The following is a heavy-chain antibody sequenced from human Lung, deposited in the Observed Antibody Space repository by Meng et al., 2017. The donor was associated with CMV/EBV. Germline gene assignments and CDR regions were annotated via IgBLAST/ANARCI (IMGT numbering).Heavy chain of an antibody. D-gene: IGHD2-2*01. CDR3: AREGYCSSTTCSSYYYYGMDV. CDR1: GFTVRNNY. Sequence: GESLKISCAASGFTVRNNYMSWVRQAPGKGLEWVSVIYSDGYTYYADSVKGGFTISRDNSKDTLYLQMNSLRAEDTAVYYCAREGYCSSTTCSSYYYYGMDVWGQGTTVTVSS. J-gene: IGHJ6*02. CDR2: IYSDGYT. V-gene: IGHV3-53*01.